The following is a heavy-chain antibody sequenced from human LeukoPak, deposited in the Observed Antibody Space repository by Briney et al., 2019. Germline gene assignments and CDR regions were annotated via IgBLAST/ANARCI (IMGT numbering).Heavy chain of an antibody. CDR1: GYTFTNYY. Sequence: ASVKVSCKASGYTFTNYYIHWVRQAPGQGLEWMGWINPDSGGTNYAQKFQGRVTMTRDTSISTAYMELSRLRSDDTAVYYCARGEQQLETGGEVGFDYWGQGTLVTVSS. J-gene: IGHJ4*02. V-gene: IGHV1-2*02. D-gene: IGHD6-13*01. CDR3: ARGEQQLETGGEVGFDY. CDR2: INPDSGGT.